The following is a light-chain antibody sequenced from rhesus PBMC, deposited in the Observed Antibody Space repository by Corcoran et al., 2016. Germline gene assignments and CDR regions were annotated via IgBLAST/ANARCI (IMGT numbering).Light chain of an antibody. CDR2: AAS. CDR3: QHYYDNPCG. CDR1: QNIYSN. V-gene: IGKV1S8*01. J-gene: IGKJ2*01. Sequence: DIQMTQSPSALSASVGDRVTISCRASQNIYSNLAWYQQKPGKAPKLLIYAASSLQTGIPSRFSGSGSGTDFTLTINSLQPEDSAAYYCQHYYDNPCGFGQGTKVEIK.